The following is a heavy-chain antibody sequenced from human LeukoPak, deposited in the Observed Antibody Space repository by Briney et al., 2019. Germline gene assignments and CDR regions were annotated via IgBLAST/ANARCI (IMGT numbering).Heavy chain of an antibody. J-gene: IGHJ4*02. D-gene: IGHD6-13*01. V-gene: IGHV3-30-3*01. CDR1: GFTFSSYT. CDR3: ARDLKGSSWSLALWY. Sequence: PGRSLRLSCAASGFTFSSYTMHWVRQAPGEGLEWVAVISYDGSNKYYADSVKGRFTISRDNSKNTLYLQMNSPRAEDTAVYYCARDLKGSSWSLALWYWGQGTLVTVSS. CDR2: ISYDGSNK.